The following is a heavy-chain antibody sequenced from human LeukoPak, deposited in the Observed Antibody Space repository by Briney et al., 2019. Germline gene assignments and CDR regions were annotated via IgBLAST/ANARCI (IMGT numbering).Heavy chain of an antibody. J-gene: IGHJ6*02. CDR1: GGSLSSYY. D-gene: IGHD6-13*01. CDR3: ARVSSSSWVPNYYYYGMDV. V-gene: IGHV4-59*01. Sequence: SETLSLTCTVSGGSLSSYYWSLIRQPPGKGLEWIGYIYYSGSTNYNPSLKSRVTISVDTSKNQFSLKLSSVTAADTAVYYCARVSSSSWVPNYYYYGMDVWGQGTTVTVSS. CDR2: IYYSGST.